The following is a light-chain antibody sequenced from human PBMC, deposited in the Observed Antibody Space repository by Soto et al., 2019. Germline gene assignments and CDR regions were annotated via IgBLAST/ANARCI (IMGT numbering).Light chain of an antibody. CDR1: QAVLYNSNNKNY. CDR3: QQYYSAPWT. Sequence: DIVMTQSPDSLAVSLGERAHINCKSSQAVLYNSNNKNYIAWYQQKQGQPXKXXIYWSSTREFGVPDRISGSVSGTDLSITISSLQEEDVEVYDGQQYYSAPWTFGQGTKVDI. V-gene: IGKV4-1*01. J-gene: IGKJ1*01. CDR2: WSS.